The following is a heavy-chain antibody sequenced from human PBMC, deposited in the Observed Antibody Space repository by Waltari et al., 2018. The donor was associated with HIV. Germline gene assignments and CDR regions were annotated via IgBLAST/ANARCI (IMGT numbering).Heavy chain of an antibody. CDR2: INRSGRTR. CDR1: GFTFSSYW. D-gene: IGHD3-10*01. Sequence: EVQLVESGGGLVQPGGSLRLSCSASGFTFSSYWMHWVRQAPGKGLVCVSGINRSGRTRRYADSGKCRFTSSRDNTKNTLYLQMNRLRAEDTALYYCARGQYYSMDVWGQGTTVTVSS. V-gene: IGHV3-74*01. J-gene: IGHJ6*02. CDR3: ARGQYYSMDV.